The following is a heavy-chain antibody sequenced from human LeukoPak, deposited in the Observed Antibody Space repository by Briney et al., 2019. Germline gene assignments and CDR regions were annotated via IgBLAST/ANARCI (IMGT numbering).Heavy chain of an antibody. Sequence: SQTLSLTCTVSGGSISSGGYYWSWIRQHPGKGLEWIGYIYYSGSTYYNPSLKSRVTISVDTSKNQFSLKLSSVTAADTAVYYCARAGSGGDFWSGYLDYWGQGTLVTVSS. V-gene: IGHV4-31*03. CDR3: ARAGSGGDFWSGYLDY. CDR2: IYYSGST. D-gene: IGHD3-3*01. CDR1: GGSISSGGYY. J-gene: IGHJ4*02.